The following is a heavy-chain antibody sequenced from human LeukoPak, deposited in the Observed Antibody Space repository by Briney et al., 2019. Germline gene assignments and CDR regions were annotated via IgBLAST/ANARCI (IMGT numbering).Heavy chain of an antibody. CDR3: ARMSGVVAQKFDY. Sequence: SETLSLTCTVSGYSISSGYYWGWIRQPPGKGLEWIGSIYYSGSTYYNPSLKSRVTISVDTSKNQFSLKLSSVTAADTAVYYCARMSGVVAQKFDYWGQGTLVTVSS. CDR2: IYYSGST. J-gene: IGHJ4*02. CDR1: GYSISSGYY. D-gene: IGHD3-3*01. V-gene: IGHV4-38-2*02.